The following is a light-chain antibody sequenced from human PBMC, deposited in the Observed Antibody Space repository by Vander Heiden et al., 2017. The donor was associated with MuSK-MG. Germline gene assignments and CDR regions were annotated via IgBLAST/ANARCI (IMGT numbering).Light chain of an antibody. Sequence: EIVLTQSPGTPSLSTGERATLSRSASQSVSCSYLAWYQQKPGQAPRLLIYGASSRATGIPDRFSGSGSGTDFTLTISRLEPEDFAVYYCQQYGSSPQTFGQGTKVEIK. CDR3: QQYGSSPQT. CDR1: QSVSCSY. CDR2: GAS. V-gene: IGKV3-20*01. J-gene: IGKJ1*01.